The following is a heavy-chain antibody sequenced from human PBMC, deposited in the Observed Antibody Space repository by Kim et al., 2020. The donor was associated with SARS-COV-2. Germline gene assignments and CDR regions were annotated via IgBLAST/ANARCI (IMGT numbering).Heavy chain of an antibody. CDR1: GGSFSGYY. Sequence: SETLSLTCAVYGGSFSGYYWSWIRQPPGKGLEWIGEINHSGSTNYNPSLKSRVTISVDTSKNQFSLKLSSVTAADTAVYYCARGRGIPYYYDISGYRRPPFFDYWGQGTLVTVSS. V-gene: IGHV4-34*01. CDR2: INHSGST. CDR3: ARGRGIPYYYDISGYRRPPFFDY. D-gene: IGHD3-22*01. J-gene: IGHJ4*02.